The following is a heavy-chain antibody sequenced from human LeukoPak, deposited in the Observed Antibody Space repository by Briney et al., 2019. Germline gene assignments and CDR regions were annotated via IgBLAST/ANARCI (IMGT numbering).Heavy chain of an antibody. V-gene: IGHV4-4*02. J-gene: IGHJ3*02. CDR2: IYHTGST. CDR1: GGSISSSHW. CDR3: ARSGYGDYADAFDI. D-gene: IGHD4-17*01. Sequence: SETLSLTCTVSGGSISSSHWWSWVRQPPGKGLEWIGEIYHTGSTNYNPSLRSRITISVDKSKNQFSLNLSSVTAADTALYSCARSGYGDYADAFDIWGQGTMVTVSS.